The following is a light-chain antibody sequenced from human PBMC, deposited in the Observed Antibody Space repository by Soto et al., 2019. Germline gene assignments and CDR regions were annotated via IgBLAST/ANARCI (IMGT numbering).Light chain of an antibody. V-gene: IGLV2-14*01. CDR1: SSDVGGYNY. CDR2: DVI. CDR3: SSYTSSSTLYV. Sequence: QSALTQPASVSRTPGQSITISCTRTSSDVGGYNYVSWYQQHPGKAPKLMIYDVINRPSGVSNRFSGSKSGNTASLTISGLQAEDEADYYCSSYTSSSTLYVFGTGTKVTVL. J-gene: IGLJ1*01.